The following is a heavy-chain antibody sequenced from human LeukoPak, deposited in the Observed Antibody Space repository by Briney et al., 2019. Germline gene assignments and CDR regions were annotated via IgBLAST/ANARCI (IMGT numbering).Heavy chain of an antibody. CDR2: ISSSGAGT. J-gene: IGHJ4*02. Sequence: PGGSLRLSCAASGFTFSSYAMSWVRQAPGKGLEWVSAISSSGAGTYYADSVKGRFTIPRDNSKNTLYLQMHSLRAEDTAVYYCATNTSSWSFDYWGQGTLVTVSS. CDR1: GFTFSSYA. V-gene: IGHV3-23*01. CDR3: ATNTSSWSFDY. D-gene: IGHD6-13*01.